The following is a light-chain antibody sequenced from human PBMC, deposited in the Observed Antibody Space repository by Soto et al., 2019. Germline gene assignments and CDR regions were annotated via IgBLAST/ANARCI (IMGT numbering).Light chain of an antibody. V-gene: IGLV1-51*01. CDR3: GSWDSSLTYV. CDR1: SSNIGNNF. Sequence: QAVLKQPPSVSAAPGQKVTISCSGSSSNIGNNFVTWYQQLPGTAPKLLIYDNNKRPSGIPDRFSGSQSGTSATLGITGLQTGDEAVYYCGSWDSSLTYVFGTGTKLTVL. J-gene: IGLJ1*01. CDR2: DNN.